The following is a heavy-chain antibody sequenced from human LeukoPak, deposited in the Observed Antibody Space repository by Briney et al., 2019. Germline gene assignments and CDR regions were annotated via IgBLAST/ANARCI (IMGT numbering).Heavy chain of an antibody. CDR1: GYTLTGYY. J-gene: IGHJ4*02. CDR2: INPNSGGT. Sequence: ASVKVSCKASGYTLTGYYMHWVRQAPGQGLEWTGWINPNSGGTNYAQKFQGRVTMTRDTSISTAYMELSSLRSDDTGVYYCARDPAADVVVVAATPINNDYWGQGTLVTVSS. CDR3: ARDPAADVVVVAATPINNDY. D-gene: IGHD2-15*01. V-gene: IGHV1-2*02.